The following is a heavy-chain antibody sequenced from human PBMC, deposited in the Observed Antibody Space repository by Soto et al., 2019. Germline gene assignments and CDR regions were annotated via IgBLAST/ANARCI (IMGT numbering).Heavy chain of an antibody. Sequence: ASVKVSCKVSGYSFSEMSMHWVRQTPEKGLEWMGSFDGEDGQTMYAQKFQGRVTMTEDTSADTAYMELSSLRSDDTAVYYCGLQGATGQLDYWGQGSRVTVSS. CDR2: FDGEDGQT. D-gene: IGHD2-15*01. V-gene: IGHV1-24*01. CDR1: GYSFSEMS. CDR3: GLQGATGQLDY. J-gene: IGHJ4*02.